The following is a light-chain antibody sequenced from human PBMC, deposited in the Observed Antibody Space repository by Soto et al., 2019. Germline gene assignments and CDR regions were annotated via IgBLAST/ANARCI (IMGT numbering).Light chain of an antibody. V-gene: IGKV3-11*01. CDR1: QTVDRY. Sequence: EVVLTQSPYTLSLSPGETATLSCRASQTVDRYVAWYQQKVGQAPRLLISDASTRATGVVARFTGSGSATNLSLTTTSLVPDDFAVYYCQQRGKWPRTFGPGTKVEMK. CDR2: DAS. J-gene: IGKJ2*01. CDR3: QQRGKWPRT.